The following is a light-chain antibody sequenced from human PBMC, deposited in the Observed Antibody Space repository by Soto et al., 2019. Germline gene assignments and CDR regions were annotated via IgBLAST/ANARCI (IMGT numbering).Light chain of an antibody. CDR1: QSISGC. J-gene: IGKJ4*01. CDR3: QQCYATPLT. Sequence: IPMTHSASSLSASILQIVTTTCRASQSISGCLNWYRQKSGKAPKLLMYDASTLESGVPSRFSGSGSGTDFTLTISSLQPEDFATYYCQQCYATPLTFGGGTKVDI. CDR2: DAS. V-gene: IGKV1-39*01.